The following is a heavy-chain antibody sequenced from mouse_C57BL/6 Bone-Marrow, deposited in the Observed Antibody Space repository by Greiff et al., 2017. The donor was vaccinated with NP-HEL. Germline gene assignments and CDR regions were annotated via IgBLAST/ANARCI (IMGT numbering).Heavy chain of an antibody. Sequence: EVQLHQSGPVLVKPGASVKMSCTASGYTFTDYYMNWVKQSPGKSLEWIGVINPYNGGTSYNQTFKGKATLTVDKSSSTAYMELNSLTSEDSAVYYCAREGIYYYGSSDDWYFDVWGTGTTVTVSS. V-gene: IGHV1-19*01. CDR3: AREGIYYYGSSDDWYFDV. D-gene: IGHD1-1*01. J-gene: IGHJ1*03. CDR1: GYTFTDYY. CDR2: INPYNGGT.